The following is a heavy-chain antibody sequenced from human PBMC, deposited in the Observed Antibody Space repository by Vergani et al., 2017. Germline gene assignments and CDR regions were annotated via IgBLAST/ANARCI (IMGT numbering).Heavy chain of an antibody. CDR1: GLRFDSHG. V-gene: IGHV3-30*02. CDR2: IRYDGTNT. CDR3: AREERSGSWYDYHYGLGV. D-gene: IGHD6-13*01. Sequence: QVQLVESGGGVVQRGGSLRLSCVSSGLRFDSHGMYWVRQAPGKGLEWLTAIRYDGTNTYYGDSVKGRFIISRDNSKNALYLEMNSLRPEDTGVYYCAREERSGSWYDYHYGLGVWGQGTTVTVSS. J-gene: IGHJ6*02.